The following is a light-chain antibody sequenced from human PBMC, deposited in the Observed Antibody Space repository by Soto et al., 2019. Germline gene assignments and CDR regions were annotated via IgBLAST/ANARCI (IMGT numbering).Light chain of an antibody. Sequence: DIVMTQSPDCLTLSLGGLSTINCKSIQSFVYSSNNKNYLAWYQQKPGQPHKLIIYWASTRESGVHDRFSGSGSGTDFTLTIRSMQAEDVAVYYCKHYYSTHPTVGKGTTVAIK. CDR3: KHYYSTHPT. J-gene: IGKJ1*01. CDR1: QSFVYSSNNKNY. V-gene: IGKV4-1*01. CDR2: WAS.